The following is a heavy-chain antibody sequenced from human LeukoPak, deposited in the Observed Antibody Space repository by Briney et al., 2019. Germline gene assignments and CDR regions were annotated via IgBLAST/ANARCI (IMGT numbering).Heavy chain of an antibody. V-gene: IGHV1-18*01. CDR2: ISAYNGNT. CDR1: GYTFTSYG. CDR3: ARAWGSNWYVDY. D-gene: IGHD6-13*01. Sequence: ASVKVSCKASGYTFTSYGISWVRQAPGQGLEWMGWISAYNGNTNYVQKFQGRVTMTTDTSTTTASMELRSLTSDDTAVYYCARAWGSNWYVDYWGQGTLVTVSP. J-gene: IGHJ4*02.